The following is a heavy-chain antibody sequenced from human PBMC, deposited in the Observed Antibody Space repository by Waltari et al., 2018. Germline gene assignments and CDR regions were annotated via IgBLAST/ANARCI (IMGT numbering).Heavy chain of an antibody. J-gene: IGHJ4*02. CDR2: IYSGGST. CDR3: AREFRGTAAAGYFDY. Sequence: EVQLVESGGGLIQPGGSLRLSCAASGFTVSSNYMSWLRQAPGKGLEWVSVIYSGGSTYYADSVKGRFTISRDNSKNTLYLQMNSLRAEDTAVYYCAREFRGTAAAGYFDYWGQGTLVTVSS. V-gene: IGHV3-53*01. CDR1: GFTVSSNY. D-gene: IGHD6-13*01.